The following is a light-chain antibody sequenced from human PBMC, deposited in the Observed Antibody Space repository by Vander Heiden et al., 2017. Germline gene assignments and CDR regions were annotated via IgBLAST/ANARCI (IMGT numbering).Light chain of an antibody. CDR2: GTS. CDR1: QTVSSSY. Sequence: EIVLTQSPGTLSLSPGERATLSCRASQTVSSSYLAWYQQKPGQAPRLLIYGTSRRATGIPDRFSGSGSGTDFTLTISRREPEDFAVYYCQQYGSLPPYTFGQGTKMEIK. CDR3: QQYGSLPPYT. V-gene: IGKV3-20*01. J-gene: IGKJ2*01.